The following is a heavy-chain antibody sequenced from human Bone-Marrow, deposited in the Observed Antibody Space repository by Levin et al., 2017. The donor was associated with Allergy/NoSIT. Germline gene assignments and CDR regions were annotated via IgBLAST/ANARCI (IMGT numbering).Heavy chain of an antibody. V-gene: IGHV1-2*02. CDR1: GYTFTGYY. Sequence: ASVKVSCKASGYTFTGYYMHWVRQAPGQGLEWMGWINPNSGGTNYAQKFQGRVTMTRDTSISTAYMELSRLRSDDTAVYYCAKSVGYCSSTNPPKDNYYYYYGMDVWGQGTTVTVSS. J-gene: IGHJ6*02. CDR3: AKSVGYCSSTNPPKDNYYYYYGMDV. CDR2: INPNSGGT. D-gene: IGHD2-2*01.